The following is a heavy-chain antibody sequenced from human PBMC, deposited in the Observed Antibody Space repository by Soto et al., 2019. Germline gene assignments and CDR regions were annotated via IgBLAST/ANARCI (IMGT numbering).Heavy chain of an antibody. J-gene: IGHJ6*02. V-gene: IGHV3-7*01. Sequence: LRLSCAASRFTFSRYWMSWVRQAPGKGLEWVANIEQDGTKKYYVDSVKGRFTISRDNAKNSLYLQMNSLRVEDTAVYYCARATASTYFYYYPMDVWGQGTAVTVSS. CDR3: ARATASTYFYYYPMDV. CDR2: IEQDGTKK. CDR1: RFTFSRYW.